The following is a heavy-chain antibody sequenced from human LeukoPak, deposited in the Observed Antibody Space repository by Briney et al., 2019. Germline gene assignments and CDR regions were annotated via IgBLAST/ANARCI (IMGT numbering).Heavy chain of an antibody. CDR3: ARGPSNLIRYVYYYYYMDV. Sequence: ASVKVSCKASGYTFTGYYMHWVRQAPGQGLEWMGWINPNSGGTNYARKFQGRVTMTRDTSISTAYMELSRLRSDDTAVYYCARGPSNLIRYVYYYYYMDVWGKGTTVTISS. CDR1: GYTFTGYY. D-gene: IGHD4-17*01. V-gene: IGHV1-2*02. CDR2: INPNSGGT. J-gene: IGHJ6*03.